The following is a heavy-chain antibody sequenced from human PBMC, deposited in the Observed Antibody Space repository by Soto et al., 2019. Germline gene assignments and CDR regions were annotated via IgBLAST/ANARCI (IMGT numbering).Heavy chain of an antibody. CDR3: ARQQLVSHYYYYGMDV. CDR1: GGSVSSGSYY. CDR2: IYYSGST. J-gene: IGHJ6*02. Sequence: PSETLSLTCTASGGSVSSGSYYWSWIRQPPGKGLEWIGYIYYSGSTNYNPSLKSRVTISVDTSKNQFSLKLSSVTAADTAVYYCARQQLVSHYYYYGMDVWGQGTTVTVSS. V-gene: IGHV4-61*01. D-gene: IGHD6-13*01.